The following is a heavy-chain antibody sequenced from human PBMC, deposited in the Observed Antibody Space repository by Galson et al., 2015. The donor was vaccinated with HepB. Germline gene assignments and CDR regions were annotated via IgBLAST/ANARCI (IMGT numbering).Heavy chain of an antibody. CDR1: GYTFTSYY. V-gene: IGHV1-46*01. D-gene: IGHD5-18*01. Sequence: SVKVSCKASGYTFTSYYMHWVRQAPGQGLEWMGIINPSGGSTSYAQKFQGRVTMTRDTSTSTVYMELSSLRSEDTAVYYCARVGSRHTPYNWFDPWGQGTLVTVSS. CDR2: INPSGGST. CDR3: ARVGSRHTPYNWFDP. J-gene: IGHJ5*02.